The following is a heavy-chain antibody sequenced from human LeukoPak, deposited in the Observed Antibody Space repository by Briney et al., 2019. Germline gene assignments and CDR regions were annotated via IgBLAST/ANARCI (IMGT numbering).Heavy chain of an antibody. V-gene: IGHV1-18*01. J-gene: IGHJ2*01. CDR1: GYTFTSYG. CDR3: ARDQHLTDSSGYYYWYFDL. D-gene: IGHD3-22*01. Sequence: GASVKVSCKASGYTFTSYGISWVRQAPGQGLEWMGWISAYNGNTNYAQKLQGRVTTTTDTSTSTAYMELRSLRSDDTAVYYCARDQHLTDSSGYYYWYFDLWGRGTLVTVSS. CDR2: ISAYNGNT.